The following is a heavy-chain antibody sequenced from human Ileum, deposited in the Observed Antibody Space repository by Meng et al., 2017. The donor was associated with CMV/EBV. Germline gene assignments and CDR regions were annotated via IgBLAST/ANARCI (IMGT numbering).Heavy chain of an antibody. Sequence: GSLRLSCTVSGGSISSYYWSWIRQPPGKGLEWIGYISYSGSTNYNPSLKSRVTISVDTSKNQFSLKLSSVTAADTAVYYCASRYYGMDVWGQGTTVTGAS. V-gene: IGHV4-59*01. CDR1: GGSISSYY. J-gene: IGHJ6*02. CDR3: ASRYYGMDV. CDR2: ISYSGST.